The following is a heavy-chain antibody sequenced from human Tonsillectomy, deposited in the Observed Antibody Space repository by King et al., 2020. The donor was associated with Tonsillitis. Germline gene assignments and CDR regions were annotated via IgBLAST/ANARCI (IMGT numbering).Heavy chain of an antibody. CDR1: GGSFSSGGYS. CDR2: IFHSGST. CDR3: ARVNYYDSGGYYYFDY. J-gene: IGHJ4*02. D-gene: IGHD3-22*01. V-gene: IGHV4-30-2*01. Sequence: HLQLQESGSGLVKPSQTLSLTCAVSGGSFSSGGYSWSWIRQPPGKGLEWIGYIFHSGSTYYNPSLKSRVTISVDRSKSQFSLKLSSVTAADTAVYYCARVNYYDSGGYYYFDYWGQGTLVTVSS.